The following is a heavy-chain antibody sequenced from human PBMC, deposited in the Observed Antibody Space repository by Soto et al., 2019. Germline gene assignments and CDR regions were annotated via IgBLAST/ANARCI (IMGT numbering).Heavy chain of an antibody. Sequence: ASVKASCKASGFTFASNDINWVRQGPGQGLQWMSLMNANVHATDSPQEFKGRVSMTWNASISTAYLELHNLKSDDTAVYYCARAVVVGVSLWLAPWGQGSLVTVSS. V-gene: IGHV1-8*01. CDR2: MNANVHAT. CDR3: ARAVVVGVSLWLAP. D-gene: IGHD2-15*01. J-gene: IGHJ5*02. CDR1: GFTFASND.